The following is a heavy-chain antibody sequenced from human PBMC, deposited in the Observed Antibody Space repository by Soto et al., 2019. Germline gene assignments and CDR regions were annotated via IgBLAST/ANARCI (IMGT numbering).Heavy chain of an antibody. J-gene: IGHJ4*02. Sequence: EVQLVESGGGLVQPGRSLRLSCVASGFTADDYAMHWVRQAPGKGLAWVSGISSNSDTIDYADSVKGRFTISRDNAKNSLFLQMNSLRPEDTALYYCAKDMKWGGMTTIHYFDSWGQGTLVIVSS. CDR2: ISSNSDTI. CDR3: AKDMKWGGMTTIHYFDS. D-gene: IGHD4-17*01. V-gene: IGHV3-9*02. CDR1: GFTADDYA.